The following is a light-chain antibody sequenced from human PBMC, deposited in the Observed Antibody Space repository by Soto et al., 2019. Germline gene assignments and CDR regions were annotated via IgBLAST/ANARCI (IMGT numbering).Light chain of an antibody. Sequence: QSALTQPPSASGSPGQSVTISCTGTSSDVGGYNSVSWYQQLPGKAPKLMIYEVSKRPSGVPDRFSGSKSGNTASLTVSGLQGEDEADYFCSTYAGSDVFVFGTGTKSPS. CDR1: SSDVGGYNS. V-gene: IGLV2-8*01. CDR2: EVS. CDR3: STYAGSDVFV. J-gene: IGLJ1*01.